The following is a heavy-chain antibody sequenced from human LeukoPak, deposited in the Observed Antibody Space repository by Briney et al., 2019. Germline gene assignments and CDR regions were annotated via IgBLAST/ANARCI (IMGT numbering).Heavy chain of an antibody. CDR1: GGSLSNYY. J-gene: IGHJ5*02. CDR2: IYYSGST. D-gene: IGHD3-22*01. CDR3: ARVCITMIVVVITSVWFDP. Sequence: SETLSLTCTVSGGSLSNYYWSWIRQPPGKGLEWIGYIYYSGSTNYNPSLKSRVTISVDTSKNQFSLKLSSVTAADTAVYYCARVCITMIVVVITSVWFDPWGQGTLVTVSS. V-gene: IGHV4-59*01.